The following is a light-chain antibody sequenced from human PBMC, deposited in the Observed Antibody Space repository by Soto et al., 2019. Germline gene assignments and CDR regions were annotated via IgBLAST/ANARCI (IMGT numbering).Light chain of an antibody. CDR2: EFS. V-gene: IGLV2-23*02. Sequence: QSSLTQPASVSGSPGQSLSISFTGAISDVGRYNLVSWYQQHPGKAPKLMLYEFSKRPSGVSHRFSGSRSGNTASLTISGLQADDEADYYCCPYAGSDCVFGTGTKVTVL. CDR3: CPYAGSDCV. CDR1: ISDVGRYNL. J-gene: IGLJ1*01.